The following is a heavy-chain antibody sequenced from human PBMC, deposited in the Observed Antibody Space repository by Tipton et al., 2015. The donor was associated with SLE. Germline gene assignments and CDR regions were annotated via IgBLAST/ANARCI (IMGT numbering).Heavy chain of an antibody. CDR3: AKGSEQLVCSY. Sequence: SLRLSCAASGFTFSSYAMSWVRRAPGKGLEWVSVIYSGGSTYYADSVKGRFTISRDNSKNTLYLQMNSLRAEDTAVYYCAKGSEQLVCSYWGQGTLVTVSS. CDR1: GFTFSSYA. CDR2: IYSGGST. J-gene: IGHJ4*02. V-gene: IGHV3-23*03. D-gene: IGHD6-6*01.